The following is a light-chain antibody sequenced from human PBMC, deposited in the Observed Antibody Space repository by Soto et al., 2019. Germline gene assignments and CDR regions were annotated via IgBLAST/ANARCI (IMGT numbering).Light chain of an antibody. CDR3: QQYNNWPPSIT. CDR1: QSLSGN. J-gene: IGKJ5*01. Sequence: EILLTQSPGTLSLSPGERATLSCRASQSLSGNYLAWYQQKPGQAPRLLIYGASTRATGIPARFSGSGSGTEFTLTISSLQSEDFAVYYCQQYNNWPPSITFGQGTRLEIK. CDR2: GAS. V-gene: IGKV3D-15*01.